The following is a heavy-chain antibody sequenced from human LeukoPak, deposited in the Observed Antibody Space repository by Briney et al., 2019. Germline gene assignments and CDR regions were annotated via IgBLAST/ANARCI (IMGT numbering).Heavy chain of an antibody. V-gene: IGHV3-23*01. J-gene: IGHJ4*02. D-gene: IGHD6-13*01. CDR3: AILEGQQPVQWDS. Sequence: GGSLRLSCAASGFTFSSYAMSWVCQAPGKGLEWVSAISGSGGSTYYADSVKGRFTISRDNSKNTLYLQMNSLRAEDTAVYYCAILEGQQPVQWDSWGQGTLVTVSS. CDR2: ISGSGGST. CDR1: GFTFSSYA.